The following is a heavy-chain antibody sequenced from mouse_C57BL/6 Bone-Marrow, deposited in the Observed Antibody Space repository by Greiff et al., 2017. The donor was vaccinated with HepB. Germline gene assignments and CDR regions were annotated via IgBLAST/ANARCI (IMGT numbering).Heavy chain of an antibody. V-gene: IGHV1-81*01. CDR1: GYTFTSYG. CDR2: IYPRSGNT. Sequence: VKLLESGAELARPGASVKLSCKASGYTFTSYGISWVKQRTGQGLEWIGEIYPRSGNTYYNEKFKGKATLTADKSSSTAYMELRSLTSEDSAVYFCARGPPHYYGSSYFDYWGQGTTLTVSS. J-gene: IGHJ2*01. CDR3: ARGPPHYYGSSYFDY. D-gene: IGHD1-1*01.